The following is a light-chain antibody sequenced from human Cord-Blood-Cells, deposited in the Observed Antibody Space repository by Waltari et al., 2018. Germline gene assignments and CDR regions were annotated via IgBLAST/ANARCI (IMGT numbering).Light chain of an antibody. V-gene: IGLV1-47*01. CDR3: AAWDDSLSGYV. CDR1: SSNLGSNF. CDR2: RNN. Sequence: QSVLTQPPSASGTPGQRVTISCSGSSSNLGSNFVYWYPQLPGTAPKPLIDRNNQRPSGVPDRFSGSKSGTSSSLAISGLRSEDEADYYCAAWDDSLSGYVFGTGTKVTVL. J-gene: IGLJ1*01.